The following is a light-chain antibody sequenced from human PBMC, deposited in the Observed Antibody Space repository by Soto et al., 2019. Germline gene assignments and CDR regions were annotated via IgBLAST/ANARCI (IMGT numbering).Light chain of an antibody. CDR3: QHLNDYRYT. V-gene: IGKV1-9*01. CDR1: QAISSS. J-gene: IGKJ2*01. CDR2: TAS. Sequence: DIQLTQSPAFLSASVGDRVTITCRASQAISSSLAWYQHNPGKAPKLLIYTASTLQNGVPSSFSGSGSGTEVTLTIRSLQPEDFATYYCQHLNDYRYTFGQGTKVEIK.